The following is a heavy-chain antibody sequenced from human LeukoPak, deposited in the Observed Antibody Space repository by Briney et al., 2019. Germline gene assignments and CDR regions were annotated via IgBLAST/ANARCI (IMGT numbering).Heavy chain of an antibody. V-gene: IGHV3-30-3*01. D-gene: IGHD2-8*01. CDR2: ISYDGSNK. J-gene: IGHJ6*02. CDR1: GFTFSSYA. Sequence: PGGSLRLSCAASGFTFSSYAMHWVRQAPGKGLEWVAVISYDGSNKYYADSVKGRFTISRDNSKNTLYLQMNSLRAEDTAVYYCATDARPLRRILMYYGMDVWGQGTTVTVSS. CDR3: ATDARPLRRILMYYGMDV.